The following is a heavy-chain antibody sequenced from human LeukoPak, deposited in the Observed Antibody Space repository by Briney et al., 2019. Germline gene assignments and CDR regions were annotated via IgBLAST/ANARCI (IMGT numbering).Heavy chain of an antibody. CDR1: GFTFSSYA. J-gene: IGHJ4*02. V-gene: IGHV3-23*01. CDR3: AKVVVVRWYFDY. Sequence: TGGSLRLSCAASGFTFSSYAMSWVRQAPGKGLEWVSAISGSGGSTYYADSVKGRFTISRDNSKNTLYLQMNSLRAEDTAVYYCAKVVVVRWYFDYWGQGTLATVSS. CDR2: ISGSGGST. D-gene: IGHD3-22*01.